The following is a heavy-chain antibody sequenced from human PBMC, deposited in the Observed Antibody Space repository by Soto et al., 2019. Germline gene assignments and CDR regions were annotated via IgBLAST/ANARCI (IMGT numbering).Heavy chain of an antibody. CDR2: ISYDGSNY. CDR1: GFTFSSYA. D-gene: IGHD2-8*01. CDR3: ARESYCTNGVCYLAADRNNAFDI. V-gene: IGHV3-30-3*01. Sequence: PGGSLRLSCAASGFTFSSYAMHWVRQAPGEGLEWVAVISYDGSNYYYGDSVKGRFTISRDNSKNSLYLQMNSLRAEDTAVYYCARESYCTNGVCYLAADRNNAFDIWGQGTMVTVSS. J-gene: IGHJ3*02.